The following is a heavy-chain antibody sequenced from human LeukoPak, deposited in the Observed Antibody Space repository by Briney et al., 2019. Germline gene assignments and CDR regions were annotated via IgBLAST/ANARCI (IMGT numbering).Heavy chain of an antibody. D-gene: IGHD3-10*01. CDR3: ARGGAMVRGVIITRPGARFDP. V-gene: IGHV4-34*01. Sequence: SETLSLTCAVYGGSFSGYYWSWIRQPPGKGLEWIGEINHSGSTNYNPSLKSRVTISVDTSKNQFSLKLSSVTAADTAVYYCARGGAMVRGVIITRPGARFDPWGQGTLVTVSS. CDR1: GGSFSGYY. CDR2: INHSGST. J-gene: IGHJ5*02.